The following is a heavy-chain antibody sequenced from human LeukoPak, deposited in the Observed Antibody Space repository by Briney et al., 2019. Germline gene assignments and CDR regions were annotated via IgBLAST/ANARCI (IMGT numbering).Heavy chain of an antibody. CDR1: GFTFSTYA. CDR3: TTGTIQPYFFDY. V-gene: IGHV3-23*01. J-gene: IGHJ4*02. Sequence: PGGSLRLSCAASGFTFSTYAMTWVRQAPGKVLEWVSFISGSGDSTDYADSVKGRFSISRDNSKNTLYLQMNSLRAEDTAIYYCTTGTIQPYFFDYWGQGTLVTVSS. D-gene: IGHD3-3*01. CDR2: ISGSGDST.